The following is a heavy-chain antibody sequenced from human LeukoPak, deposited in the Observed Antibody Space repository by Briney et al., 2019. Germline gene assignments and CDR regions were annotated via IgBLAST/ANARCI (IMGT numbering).Heavy chain of an antibody. D-gene: IGHD6-19*01. CDR2: INPSGGST. CDR3: ARDKAGIAVALDI. J-gene: IGHJ3*02. Sequence: ASVKVSCKASGGTFISYAISWERQAPGQGLEWMGIINPSGGSTSYAQKFQGRVTMTRDTSTSTVYMELSSLRSEDTAVYYCARDKAGIAVALDIWGQGTMVTVSS. CDR1: GGTFISYA. V-gene: IGHV1-46*01.